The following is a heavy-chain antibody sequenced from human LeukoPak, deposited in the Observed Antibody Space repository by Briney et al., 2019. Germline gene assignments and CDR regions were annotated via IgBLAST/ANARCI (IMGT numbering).Heavy chain of an antibody. CDR2: IYHSGST. Sequence: TSETLSLTCAVSGGSISSSNWWSWVRQPPGKGLEWIGEIYHSGSTNYNPSLKSRVTISVDKSKNQFSLKLSSVTAADTAVYYCARDMHDYMLFNYYGMDVWGQGTTVTVSS. D-gene: IGHD4-11*01. V-gene: IGHV4-4*02. CDR3: ARDMHDYMLFNYYGMDV. J-gene: IGHJ6*02. CDR1: GGSISSSNW.